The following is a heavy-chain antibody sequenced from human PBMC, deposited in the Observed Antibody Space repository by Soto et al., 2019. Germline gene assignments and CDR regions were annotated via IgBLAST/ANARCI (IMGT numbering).Heavy chain of an antibody. D-gene: IGHD6-19*01. J-gene: IGHJ4*02. CDR3: AKDTYSSGWPSVSYFDY. Sequence: EVQLVESGGGLVQPGRSLRLSCAASGFTFDDYAMHWVRQAPGKGLEWVSGISWNSGSIGYADSLKGRFTISRDNAKNSLYLQMNSLRAEDTALYYCAKDTYSSGWPSVSYFDYWGQGTLVTVSS. CDR2: ISWNSGSI. V-gene: IGHV3-9*01. CDR1: GFTFDDYA.